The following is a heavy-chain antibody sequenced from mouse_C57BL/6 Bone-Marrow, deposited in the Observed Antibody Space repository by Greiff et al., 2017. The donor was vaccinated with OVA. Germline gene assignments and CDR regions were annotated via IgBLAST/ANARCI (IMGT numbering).Heavy chain of an antibody. CDR3: ARSRYAYFDY. J-gene: IGHJ2*01. CDR1: GFTFSDYG. CDR2: ISNLAYSI. Sequence: EVKLQESGGGLVQPGGSLKLSCAASGFTFSDYGMAWVRQAPRKGPEWVAFISNLAYSIYYADTVTGRFTIAREKAKNTLYLEMSSLRSEDTAMYYCARSRYAYFDYWGQGTTLTVSS. D-gene: IGHD1-1*01. V-gene: IGHV5-15*01.